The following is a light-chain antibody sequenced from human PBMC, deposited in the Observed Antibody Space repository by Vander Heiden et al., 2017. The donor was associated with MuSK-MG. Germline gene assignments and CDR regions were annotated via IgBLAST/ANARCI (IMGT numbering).Light chain of an antibody. CDR2: KDT. CDR3: QYADSSGAQGV. CDR1: ALPNQF. Sequence: SYELTQPPSLSVSPGQTASITCSGDALPNQFAYWYQQKPGQAPVIIRHKDTERPSGIPERFSGSSSGTTVKLNISGVQAEDEADYYGQYADSSGAQGVFGGGTKVTVL. V-gene: IGLV3-25*03. J-gene: IGLJ3*02.